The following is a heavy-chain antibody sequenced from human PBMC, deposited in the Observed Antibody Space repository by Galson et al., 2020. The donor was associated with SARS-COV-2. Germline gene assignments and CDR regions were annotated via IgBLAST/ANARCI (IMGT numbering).Heavy chain of an antibody. J-gene: IGHJ4*02. Sequence: GGSLRLSCAASGFTFDDYAMHWVRQGPGKGPEWVSGITWNSGTIGYAGSVKGLFTISRDNAKNSLYLQMNSLTPEDTAFYYCAKGPNSYSSNGYGIDYWGQGTLVTVSS. CDR2: ITWNSGTI. V-gene: IGHV3-9*01. D-gene: IGHD6-13*01. CDR1: GFTFDDYA. CDR3: AKGPNSYSSNGYGIDY.